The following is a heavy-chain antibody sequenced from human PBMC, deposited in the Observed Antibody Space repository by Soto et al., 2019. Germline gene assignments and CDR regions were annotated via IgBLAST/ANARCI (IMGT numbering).Heavy chain of an antibody. CDR3: ARAGDYHAVGEYYFDY. CDR2: IYYSGST. CDR1: GGSISSYY. J-gene: IGHJ4*02. D-gene: IGHD4-17*01. Sequence: QVQLQESGPGLVKPSETLSLTCTVSGGSISSYYWSWIRQPPGKGLEWIGYIYYSGSTNYNPSLKSRVTRSVDTSKNQFALKLSSVTAADTAVYYCARAGDYHAVGEYYFDYCGQGTLVTVSS. V-gene: IGHV4-59*01.